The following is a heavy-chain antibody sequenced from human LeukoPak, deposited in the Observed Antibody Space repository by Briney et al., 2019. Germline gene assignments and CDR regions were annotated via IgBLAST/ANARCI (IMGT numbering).Heavy chain of an antibody. D-gene: IGHD3-3*01. Sequence: GGSLRLSCAASGFTFSKYPLHWVRQAPGKGLEWVAAMSSDGRNKYYADSVKGRFTVSRDNSKNTLYLQMNSLRTEDTAVYYSARAIHDFWSGSFDYWGQGTLVNVSS. J-gene: IGHJ4*02. CDR3: ARAIHDFWSGSFDY. CDR1: GFTFSKYP. CDR2: MSSDGRNK. V-gene: IGHV3-30*01.